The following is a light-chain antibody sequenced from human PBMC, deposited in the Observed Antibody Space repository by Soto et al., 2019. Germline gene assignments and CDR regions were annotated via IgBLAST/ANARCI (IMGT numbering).Light chain of an antibody. Sequence: EIVLTQSPGTLSLSPGERATLSCRSSQSVSSNYLAWYQLKPDQAPRLVIYDVSGRATGIPHRYSGSGSGTDFTLTISRLEPEDFAVYYCQQYGSSPTFGQGTKVEIK. V-gene: IGKV3-20*01. CDR2: DVS. CDR3: QQYGSSPT. CDR1: QSVSSNY. J-gene: IGKJ1*01.